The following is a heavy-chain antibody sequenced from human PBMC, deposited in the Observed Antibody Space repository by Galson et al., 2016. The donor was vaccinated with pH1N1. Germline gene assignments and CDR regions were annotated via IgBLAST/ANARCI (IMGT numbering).Heavy chain of an antibody. CDR3: ATSVEGSGSYYFDY. D-gene: IGHD3-22*01. Sequence: SVKVSCKASGYTFTYKYLHWVRQATGQGLEWMGRINPDSGDTRYTQKFQGRVTMASDTSVTTAYMELTSVTYDDTAVYFRATSVEGSGSYYFDYWGQGTLVTVSS. CDR2: INPDSGDT. V-gene: IGHV1-2*06. J-gene: IGHJ4*02. CDR1: GYTFTYKY.